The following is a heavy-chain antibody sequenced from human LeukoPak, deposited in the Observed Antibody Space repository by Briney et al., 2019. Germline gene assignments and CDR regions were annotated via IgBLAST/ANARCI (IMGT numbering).Heavy chain of an antibody. CDR3: ARPPGTRPTGNY. V-gene: IGHV4-39*07. CDR1: GGSISSSGYY. CDR2: ICYSGST. D-gene: IGHD2-8*02. Sequence: SETLSLTCTVSGGSISSSGYYWGWIRQPPGKGLDSVGSICYSGSTYYNPSPKRRVTISVDTSKNQFSLKLSSVTAADTAVYYSARPPGTRPTGNYWGQGTLVTASS. J-gene: IGHJ4*02.